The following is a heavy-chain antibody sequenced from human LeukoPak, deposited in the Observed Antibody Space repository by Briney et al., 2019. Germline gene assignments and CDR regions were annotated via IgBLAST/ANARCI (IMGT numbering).Heavy chain of an antibody. V-gene: IGHV1-18*01. CDR2: ISAYNGNT. J-gene: IGHJ4*02. Sequence: SVKVSCTASGYTFTSYGISWVRQAPGQGLEWMGWISAYNGNTNYAQKLQGRVTMTTDTSTSTAYMELRSLRSDDTAVYYCARYYYDSSGYSTPDYWGQGTLVTVSS. CDR1: GYTFTSYG. D-gene: IGHD3-22*01. CDR3: ARYYYDSSGYSTPDY.